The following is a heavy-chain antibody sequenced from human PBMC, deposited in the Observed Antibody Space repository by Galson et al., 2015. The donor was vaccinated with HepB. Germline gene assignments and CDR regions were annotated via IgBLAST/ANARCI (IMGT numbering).Heavy chain of an antibody. CDR2: ISYDGSNK. CDR1: GFTFSSYG. J-gene: IGHJ4*02. Sequence: SLRLSCAASGFTFSSYGMHWVRQAPGKGLEWVAVISYDGSNKYYADSVKGRFTISRDNSKNTLYLQMNSLRAEDTVVYYCAGDYYDRGVDYWGQGTLVTVSS. D-gene: IGHD3-22*01. CDR3: AGDYYDRGVDY. V-gene: IGHV3-30*03.